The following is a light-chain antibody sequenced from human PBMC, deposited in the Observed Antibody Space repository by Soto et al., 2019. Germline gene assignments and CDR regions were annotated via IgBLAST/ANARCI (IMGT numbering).Light chain of an antibody. J-gene: IGKJ1*01. CDR3: KQYNNYWK. Sequence: DIQSTPSQSFLSASVGYIFTITCRASRGISSYLAWYQQKPGKAPKLLIYAASTLHTGVPSRFSGSGSGTEFTLTISSLQPEDFATYYCKQYNNYWKFGQGTTGAIK. CDR1: RGISSY. CDR2: AAS. V-gene: IGKV1-9*01.